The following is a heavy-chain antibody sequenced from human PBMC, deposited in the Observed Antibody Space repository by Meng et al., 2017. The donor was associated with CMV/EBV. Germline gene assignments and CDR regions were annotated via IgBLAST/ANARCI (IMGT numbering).Heavy chain of an antibody. V-gene: IGHV5-51*01. CDR1: GYSFTSYW. CDR3: ARDSDYSNYNYYYGMDV. CDR2: IYPGDSDT. D-gene: IGHD4-11*01. J-gene: IGHJ6*02. Sequence: KVSCKGSGYSFTSYWIGWVRQMPGKGLEWMGIIYPGDSDTRYSPSFQGQVTISADKSIRTAYLQWSSLKASDTAMYYCARDSDYSNYNYYYGMDVWGQGTTVTVSS.